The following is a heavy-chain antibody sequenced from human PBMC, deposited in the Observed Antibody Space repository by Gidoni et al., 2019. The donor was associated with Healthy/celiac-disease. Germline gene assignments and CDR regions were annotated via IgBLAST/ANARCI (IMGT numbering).Heavy chain of an antibody. V-gene: IGHV4-59*12. CDR3: ASSGLGEEAFDI. Sequence: QVQLQESGPGLVQPSETLSLTCPVSGRSISSSYWSWIRQPPGKGLEWIGYIYYSGSTNYNPSLKSRVTISVDTSKNQFSLKLSSVTAADTAVYYCASSGLGEEAFDIWGQGTMVTVSS. D-gene: IGHD3-10*01. CDR2: IYYSGST. CDR1: GRSISSSY. J-gene: IGHJ3*02.